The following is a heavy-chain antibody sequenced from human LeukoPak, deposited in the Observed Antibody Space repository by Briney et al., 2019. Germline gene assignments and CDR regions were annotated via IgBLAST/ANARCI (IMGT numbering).Heavy chain of an antibody. J-gene: IGHJ4*02. V-gene: IGHV1-24*01. CDR3: ATANRLTRDSSGYYPDS. CDR1: GYTFTGYY. D-gene: IGHD3-22*01. CDR2: FDPEDGEI. Sequence: ASVKVSCKASGYTFTGYYLHWVRQAPGKGLEWMGGFDPEDGEIVYAQNFQGRVTMTEDTSTDTAYMELSSLRSEDTAIYYCATANRLTRDSSGYYPDSWGQGTLVTVSS.